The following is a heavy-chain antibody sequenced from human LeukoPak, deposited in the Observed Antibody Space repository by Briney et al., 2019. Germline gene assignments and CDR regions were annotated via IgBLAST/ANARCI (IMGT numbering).Heavy chain of an antibody. CDR3: ATEAAYGNFGELLA. J-gene: IGHJ5*02. CDR2: FDPDDGET. V-gene: IGHV1-24*01. Sequence: ASVKVSCKVSGYTLTEVSIHWVRQAPGKGLEWMAGFDPDDGETIYAQKFQGRVTMTEDTSTDTAYMELSSLRSEDTAMYYCATEAAYGNFGELLAWGQGSLVSVSS. D-gene: IGHD3-10*01. CDR1: GYTLTEVS.